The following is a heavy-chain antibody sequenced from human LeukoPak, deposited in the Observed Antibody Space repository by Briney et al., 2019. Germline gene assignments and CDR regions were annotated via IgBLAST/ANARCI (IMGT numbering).Heavy chain of an antibody. CDR1: GYTFTSYG. CDR3: ARDGYLGSYYYYMDV. Sequence: ASVKVSCKASGYTFTSYGISWVRQAPGQGLEWMGWISAYNGNTNYAQKLQGRVTMTTDTSTSTAYMELRSLRSDDTAVYYCARDGYLGSYYYYMDVWGKGTTVTVSS. D-gene: IGHD5-18*01. CDR2: ISAYNGNT. V-gene: IGHV1-18*01. J-gene: IGHJ6*03.